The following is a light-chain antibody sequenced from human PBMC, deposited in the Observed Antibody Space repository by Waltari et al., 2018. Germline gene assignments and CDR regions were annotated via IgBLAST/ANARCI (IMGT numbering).Light chain of an antibody. J-gene: IGLJ3*02. Sequence: QLVLTQSPSASASLGASVKLTCTLDSGHSSNIAAWLQQQQEEGPRYLMKINSDGSHSKGDEIPDRFSGSSSGAERYLTISSVQSEDEADYYGQTGGHGTWVFGGGTKLTVL. CDR1: SGHSSNI. CDR3: QTGGHGTWV. CDR2: INSDGSH. V-gene: IGLV4-69*01.